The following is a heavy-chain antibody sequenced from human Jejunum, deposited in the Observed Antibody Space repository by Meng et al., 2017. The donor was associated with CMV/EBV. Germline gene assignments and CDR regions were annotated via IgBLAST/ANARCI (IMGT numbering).Heavy chain of an antibody. CDR3: AKSLVDTAMDLDY. CDR1: GFTFSSFA. V-gene: IGHV3-23*01. D-gene: IGHD5-18*01. Sequence: GFTFSSFAMTWVRQAPGKGLAWVSTIRGSDDKTYYSDSVRGRFTISRDNSKNTLYLQMNSLRAEDTAVYYCAKSLVDTAMDLDYWGQGMLVTVSS. CDR2: IRGSDDKT. J-gene: IGHJ4*02.